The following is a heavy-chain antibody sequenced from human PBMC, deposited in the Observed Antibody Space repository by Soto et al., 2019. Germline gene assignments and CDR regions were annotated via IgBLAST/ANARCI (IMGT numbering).Heavy chain of an antibody. Sequence: GPSVKVSCKASGGTFSSYAISWVRQAPGQGLEWMGGIIPIFGTANYAQKFQGRVTITADESTSTAYMELSSLRSEETAVYYCATFPPSYYYDSSGYYAYWGQGTLVTVSS. J-gene: IGHJ4*02. CDR1: GGTFSSYA. D-gene: IGHD3-22*01. V-gene: IGHV1-69*13. CDR3: ATFPPSYYYDSSGYYAY. CDR2: IIPIFGTA.